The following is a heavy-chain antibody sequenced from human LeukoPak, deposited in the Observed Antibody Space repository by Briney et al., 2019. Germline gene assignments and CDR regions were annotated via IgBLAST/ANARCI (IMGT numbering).Heavy chain of an antibody. CDR3: ASRNVGVATYRIDY. Sequence: QPGGSLRLSCAASGFIFSSYSMNWVRQAPGKGLEWVSYISSSGSTIYYADSVKGRFTISRDNARNSLFLQMNSLRDEDTAVYYCASRNVGVATYRIDYWGRGTLVTVSS. J-gene: IGHJ4*02. CDR1: GFIFSSYS. CDR2: ISSSGSTI. D-gene: IGHD5-12*01. V-gene: IGHV3-48*02.